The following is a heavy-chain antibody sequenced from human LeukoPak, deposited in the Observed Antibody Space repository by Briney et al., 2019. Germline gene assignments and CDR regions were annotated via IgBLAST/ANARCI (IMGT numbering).Heavy chain of an antibody. CDR1: GGSISSHY. CDR3: ACLYSSTWQRVDY. V-gene: IGHV4-59*11. J-gene: IGHJ4*01. D-gene: IGHD6-13*01. Sequence: SETLSLTCTVSGGSISSHYWSWLRQSQGKGLEWIGYIYYSGRNNYNTSLKRGVTISVDPSKKLFSLSLSSVTAADTAVYYCACLYSSTWQRVDYWGHGTLVTVSS. CDR2: IYYSGRN.